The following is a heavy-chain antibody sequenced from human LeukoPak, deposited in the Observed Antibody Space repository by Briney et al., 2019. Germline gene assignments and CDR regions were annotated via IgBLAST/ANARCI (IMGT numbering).Heavy chain of an antibody. D-gene: IGHD1-26*01. CDR3: ARDDTDPLLIVGAPRLDY. J-gene: IGHJ4*02. V-gene: IGHV1-2*02. Sequence: ASVKVSCTASGYTFTGYYMHWVRQAPGQGLEWMGWINPNSGGTNYAQKFQGRVTMTRDTSISTAYMELSRLRSDDTAVYYCARDDTDPLLIVGAPRLDYWGQGTLVTVSS. CDR2: INPNSGGT. CDR1: GYTFTGYY.